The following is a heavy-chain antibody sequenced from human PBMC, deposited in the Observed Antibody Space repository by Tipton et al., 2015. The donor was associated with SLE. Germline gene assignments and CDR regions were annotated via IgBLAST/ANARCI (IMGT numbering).Heavy chain of an antibody. CDR2: MSSDGANK. J-gene: IGHJ5*02. CDR1: GFTFSSYT. V-gene: IGHV3-30*04. CDR3: VRDALEPTSQHFWARNYFDP. D-gene: IGHD3-3*02. Sequence: SLRLSCAASGFTFSSYTLHWVRLAPGKGLEWVAVMSSDGANKKCADSVNGRFTISRDNSKNTLYLQMNSLRNEDTAVYYCVRDALEPTSQHFWARNYFDPWGQRTLVTVSS.